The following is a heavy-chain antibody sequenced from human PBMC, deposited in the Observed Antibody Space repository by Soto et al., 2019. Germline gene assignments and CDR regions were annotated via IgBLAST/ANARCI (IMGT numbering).Heavy chain of an antibody. D-gene: IGHD3-9*01. V-gene: IGHV4-59*01. J-gene: IGHJ5*02. CDR1: GGSISSYY. CDR2: IYYDGST. Sequence: SSETLSLTCTVSGGSISSYYWSWIRQPPGKGLEWIGYIYYDGSTNYSPSLKSRVTISVDTSKNQLSLKLRFATAADTAVYYCARGYFDWLPDLWGQGPLVTVP. CDR3: ARGYFDWLPDL.